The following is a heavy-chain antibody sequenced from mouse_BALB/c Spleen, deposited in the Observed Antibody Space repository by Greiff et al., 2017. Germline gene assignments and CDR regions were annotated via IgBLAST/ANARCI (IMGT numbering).Heavy chain of an antibody. Sequence: VKLMESGPGLVAPSQSLSITCTVSGFSLNSYGVSWVRQPPGKGLEWLGVIWGDGSTNYHSAFISRLSISKDNSKSQVFLKLNSLQTDDTATYYCAKQGPYYYGSSYGGYFDVWGAGTTVTVSS. CDR1: GFSLNSYG. CDR3: AKQGPYYYGSSYGGYFDV. D-gene: IGHD1-1*01. V-gene: IGHV2-3*01. J-gene: IGHJ1*01. CDR2: IWGDGST.